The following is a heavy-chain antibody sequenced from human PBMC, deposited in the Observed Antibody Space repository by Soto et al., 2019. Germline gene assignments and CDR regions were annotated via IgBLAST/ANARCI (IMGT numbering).Heavy chain of an antibody. CDR2: ISGSGGST. CDR3: AKDLSYYYHSSGFLDY. D-gene: IGHD3-22*01. CDR1: GCTCISHG. Sequence: GRALSVSCADSGCTCISHGMSWVRQAPGKGLELVSAISGSGGSTYYADSVKGRFTISRDNSKNTLYLQMNSLRAEDTAVYYCAKDLSYYYHSSGFLDYWGQVSLVTVSS. J-gene: IGHJ4*02. V-gene: IGHV3-23*01.